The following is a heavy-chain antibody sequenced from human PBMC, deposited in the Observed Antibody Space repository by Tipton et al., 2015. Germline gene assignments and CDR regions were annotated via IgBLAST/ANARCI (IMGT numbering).Heavy chain of an antibody. J-gene: IGHJ4*02. V-gene: IGHV4-61*01. Sequence: TLSLTCTVSGGSVSSGSYYWSWIRQPPGKGLEWIGFIYHSGSATYNPTLKSRVTISVDTSKNQFSLKLSSVTAADTAVYYCARGAGNSSTWDFDYWAQGSLVTVSS. CDR2: IYHSGSA. CDR1: GGSVSSGSYY. CDR3: ARGAGNSSTWDFDY. D-gene: IGHD6-13*01.